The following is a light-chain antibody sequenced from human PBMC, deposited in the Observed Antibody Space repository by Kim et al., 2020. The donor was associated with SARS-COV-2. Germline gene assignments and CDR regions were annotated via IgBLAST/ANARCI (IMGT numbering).Light chain of an antibody. CDR2: RDT. CDR3: QVWDSITM. V-gene: IGLV3-9*01. CDR1: NIGSKN. J-gene: IGLJ3*02. Sequence: VSVALGQTATITCGGDNIGSKNVHWYQQKPGQAPVMVIYRDTWRPSGIPERYSGSNWRNTATLTISSAQAGDEADYYCQVWDSITMFGGGTKLTVL.